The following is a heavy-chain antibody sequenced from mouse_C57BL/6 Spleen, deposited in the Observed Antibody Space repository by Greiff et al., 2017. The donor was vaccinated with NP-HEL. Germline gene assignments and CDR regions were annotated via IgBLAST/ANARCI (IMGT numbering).Heavy chain of an antibody. V-gene: IGHV7-3*01. CDR3: ASSYYSTWYFDV. J-gene: IGHJ1*03. CDR2: IRNKANGYTT. Sequence: EVKLQESGGGLVQPGGSLSLSCAASGFTFTDYYMSWVRQPPGKALEWLGFIRNKANGYTTEYSASVKGRFTISRDNSQSILYLQMNALRAEDSATYYCASSYYSTWYFDVWGTGTTVTVSS. D-gene: IGHD2-5*01. CDR1: GFTFTDYY.